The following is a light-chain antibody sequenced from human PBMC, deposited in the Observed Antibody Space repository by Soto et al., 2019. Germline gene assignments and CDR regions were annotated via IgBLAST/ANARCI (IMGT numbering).Light chain of an antibody. CDR3: QQYNNWPLT. Sequence: EIVMTHSPATPSVSPGERATLSCSASQSVSSNFAWSQQKPCQAPRLRIYGASTRSTGITATFSGSGSGTEFTLAISSLQSEDFAVYYCQQYNNWPLTFGGGTKVEIK. CDR1: QSVSSN. J-gene: IGKJ4*01. V-gene: IGKV3-15*01. CDR2: GAS.